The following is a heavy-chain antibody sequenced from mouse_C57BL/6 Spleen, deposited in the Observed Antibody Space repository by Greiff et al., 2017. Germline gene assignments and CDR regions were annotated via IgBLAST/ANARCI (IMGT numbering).Heavy chain of an antibody. D-gene: IGHD2-12*01. CDR1: GYAFTNYL. J-gene: IGHJ2*01. CDR2: INPGSGGT. Sequence: VKLQESGAELVRPGTSVKVSCKASGYAFTNYLIEWVKQRPGQGLEWIGVINPGSGGTNYNEKFKGKATLTADKSSSTAYMQLSSLTSEDSAVYFCARAYYTVYFDYWGQGTTLTVSS. V-gene: IGHV1-54*01. CDR3: ARAYYTVYFDY.